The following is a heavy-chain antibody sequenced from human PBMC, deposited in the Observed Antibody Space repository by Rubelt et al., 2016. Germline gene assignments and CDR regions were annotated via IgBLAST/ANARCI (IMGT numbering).Heavy chain of an antibody. CDR3: SRSPGIGNYYFDD. J-gene: IGHJ4*02. CDR2: ISSDGGTT. D-gene: IGHD3-10*01. V-gene: IGHV3-64*04. Sequence: GQLLESGGGLVQPGRSLRLSCTASGFTFSGYAMNWVRQAPGKGLEFVSGISSDGGTTYYADSVKGRFTISRDDAENSLYLQMDSLRVEDTAVYYCSRSPGIGNYYFDDWGQGTLVTVSS. CDR1: GFTFSGYA.